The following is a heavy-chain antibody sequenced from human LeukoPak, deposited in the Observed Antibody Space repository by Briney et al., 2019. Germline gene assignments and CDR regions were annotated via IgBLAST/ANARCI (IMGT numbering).Heavy chain of an antibody. CDR1: GGSFSGYY. Sequence: SETLSLTCAVYGGSFSGYYWSWIRQPPGKGLEWIGEINHSGSTNYNPSLKSRVTISVDTSKNQFSLKLSSVTAADTAVYYCATSADGIRDVYYGMDVWGQGTTVTVSS. CDR3: ATSADGIRDVYYGMDV. V-gene: IGHV4-34*01. D-gene: IGHD5-18*01. CDR2: INHSGST. J-gene: IGHJ6*02.